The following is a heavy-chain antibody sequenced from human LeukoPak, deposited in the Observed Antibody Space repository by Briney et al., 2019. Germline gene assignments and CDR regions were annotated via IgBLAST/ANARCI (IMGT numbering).Heavy chain of an antibody. CDR3: ARSGDIVVVPAANPHYGMDV. Sequence: GGSLRLSCAASGFTFSSYGMHWVRQAPGKGLEWVAVIWYDGSNKYYADSVKGRFTISRDNSKNTLYLQMNSLRAEDTAVYYCARSGDIVVVPAANPHYGMDVWGKGTTVTVSA. J-gene: IGHJ6*04. V-gene: IGHV3-33*01. CDR1: GFTFSSYG. CDR2: IWYDGSNK. D-gene: IGHD2-2*01.